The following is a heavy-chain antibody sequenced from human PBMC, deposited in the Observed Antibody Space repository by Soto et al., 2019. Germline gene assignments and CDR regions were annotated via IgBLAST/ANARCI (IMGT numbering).Heavy chain of an antibody. CDR3: ARDFGGGSYFRPYYYYSGMDV. V-gene: IGHV4-31*03. J-gene: IGHJ6*02. CDR1: GGSISSGGYY. Sequence: QVQLQESGPGLVKPSQTLSLTCTVSGGSISSGGYYWSWIRQHPGKGLEWIGYIYYSGSTYYNPSLKSRVTISVDTSKNQFSLKLSSVTAADTAVYYCARDFGGGSYFRPYYYYSGMDVWGQGTTVTVSS. CDR2: IYYSGST. D-gene: IGHD1-26*01.